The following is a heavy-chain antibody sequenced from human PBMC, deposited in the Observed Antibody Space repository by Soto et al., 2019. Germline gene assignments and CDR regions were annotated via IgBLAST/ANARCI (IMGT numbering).Heavy chain of an antibody. D-gene: IGHD3-10*01. CDR1: GFSLTSSGVA. V-gene: IGHV2-5*02. CDR2: IYWDDDK. Sequence: ESGPTLVNPTQTLTLTCTFSGFSLTSSGVAVGWIRQSPGKVLEHLALIYWDDDKRYSPSLKSRLTISKDISENHVVLTMTDMDPVDTGTYYCIRSRGPVDHWGQGIQVTVSS. J-gene: IGHJ4*02. CDR3: IRSRGPVDH.